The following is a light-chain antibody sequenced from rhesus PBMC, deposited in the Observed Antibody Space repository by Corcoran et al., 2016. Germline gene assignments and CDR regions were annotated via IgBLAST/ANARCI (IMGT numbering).Light chain of an antibody. Sequence: IQITQSPSSLSASVGDRVTITCRPSENVNNYLNWYQQKPGKAPKLLIYKASTLQSWVPSRFSASGSGTDYTFTISSLQPEDVATYYCQQYKSLPVTFGPGTKLEIK. CDR3: QQYKSLPVT. CDR1: ENVNNY. J-gene: IGKJ3*01. CDR2: KAS. V-gene: IGKV1-74*01.